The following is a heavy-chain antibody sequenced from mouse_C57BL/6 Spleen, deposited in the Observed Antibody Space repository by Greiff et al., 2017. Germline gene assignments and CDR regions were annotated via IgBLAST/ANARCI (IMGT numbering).Heavy chain of an antibody. CDR2: IDPNSGGT. CDR1: GYTFTSYW. V-gene: IGHV1-72*01. Sequence: VQLQQPGAELVKPGASVKLSCKASGYTFTSYWMHWVKQRPGRGLEWIGRIDPNSGGTKYNEKFKSKATLTVDKPSSTAYMQLSSLTSGDSAVYYCARSNYYGSSYNAMDYWGQGTSVTVSS. CDR3: ARSNYYGSSYNAMDY. J-gene: IGHJ4*01. D-gene: IGHD1-1*01.